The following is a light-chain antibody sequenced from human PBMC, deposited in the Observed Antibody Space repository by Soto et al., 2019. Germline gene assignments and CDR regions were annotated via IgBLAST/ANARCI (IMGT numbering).Light chain of an antibody. Sequence: EIVLTQSPATLSLSPGERATLYCRASQSVRNYLAWYQQKPGQAPRLLIYDASNRATGVPARFSGSGSGTDFTLTINTLEPEDFALYYCQQGNPWPPEYTFGHGTKLEIK. CDR1: QSVRNY. V-gene: IGKV3-11*01. CDR2: DAS. CDR3: QQGNPWPPEYT. J-gene: IGKJ2*01.